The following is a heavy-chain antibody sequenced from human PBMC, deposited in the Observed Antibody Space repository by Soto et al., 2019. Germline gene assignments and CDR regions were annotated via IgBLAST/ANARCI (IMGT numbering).Heavy chain of an antibody. CDR1: GGCFSGYY. V-gene: IGHV4-34*01. D-gene: IGHD4-17*01. CDR2: INHSGST. CDR3: ARLFPLRSITVSGSGGYGMDV. J-gene: IGHJ6*02. Sequence: SETLSLTCAVYGGCFSGYYWSWIRQPPGKGLEWIGEINHSGSTNYNPSLKSRVTISVDTSKNQFSLKLSSVTAADTAVYYCARLFPLRSITVSGSGGYGMDVWGQGTTVTVSS.